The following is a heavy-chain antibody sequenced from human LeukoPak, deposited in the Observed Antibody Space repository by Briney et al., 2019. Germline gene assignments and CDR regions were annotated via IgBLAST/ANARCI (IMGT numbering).Heavy chain of an antibody. CDR1: GFTFSDYY. V-gene: IGHV3-11*03. CDR2: IAGSGSPT. D-gene: IGHD2-15*01. Sequence: PGGSLRLSCAASGFTFSDYYMSWFRQTPGKGLEWISYIAGSGSPTSYADSVKGRFTTSRDNAEKSLYLQMNSLSAEDTAVHYCAETLVASPGNTGGPWGQGTLVTVSS. CDR3: AETLVASPGNTGGP. J-gene: IGHJ5*02.